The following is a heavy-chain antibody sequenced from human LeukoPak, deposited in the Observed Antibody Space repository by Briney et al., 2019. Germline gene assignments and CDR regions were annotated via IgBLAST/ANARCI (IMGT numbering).Heavy chain of an antibody. D-gene: IGHD3-3*01. Sequence: WETLSLTCTVSGGSISSYYWSWIRQPPGKGLEWIGYIYYSGSTNYNPSLKSRVTISVDTSKNQFSLKLSSVTAADTAVYYCATTPITIFGVAYFYMDVWGKGTTVTVSS. CDR2: IYYSGST. J-gene: IGHJ6*03. CDR3: ATTPITIFGVAYFYMDV. CDR1: GGSISSYY. V-gene: IGHV4-59*01.